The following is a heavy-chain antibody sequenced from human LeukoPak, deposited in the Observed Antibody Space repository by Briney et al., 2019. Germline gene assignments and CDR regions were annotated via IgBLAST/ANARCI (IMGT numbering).Heavy chain of an antibody. Sequence: GGSLRLSCVASGFNFNMFWMSWVRQAPGKGLEWVTNIKQDASAKFYVGSVRGRFDISRDNARKSVFLQMNSLRAEDTAVYYCARDRSGDQTSYYFDYWGQGTLVTVSS. CDR1: GFNFNMFW. CDR3: ARDRSGDQTSYYFDY. D-gene: IGHD4-17*01. J-gene: IGHJ4*02. CDR2: IKQDASAK. V-gene: IGHV3-7*01.